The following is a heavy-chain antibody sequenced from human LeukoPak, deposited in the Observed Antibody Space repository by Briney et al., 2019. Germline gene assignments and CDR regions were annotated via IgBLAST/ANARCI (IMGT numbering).Heavy chain of an antibody. CDR1: GFTFSSYA. D-gene: IGHD2-2*02. J-gene: IGHJ4*02. V-gene: IGHV3-30-3*01. CDR2: ISYDGSNK. Sequence: GRSLRLSCAASGFTFSSYAMHWVRQAPGKGLEWVAVISYDGSNKYYADSVKGRFTISRDNSKNTLYLQMNSLRAEDTAVYYCASLLGPLGYCSSTSCYKTVGYYFDYWGQGTLVTVSS. CDR3: ASLLGPLGYCSSTSCYKTVGYYFDY.